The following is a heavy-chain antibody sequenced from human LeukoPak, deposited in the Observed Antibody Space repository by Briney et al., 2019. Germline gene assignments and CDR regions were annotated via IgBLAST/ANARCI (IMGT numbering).Heavy chain of an antibody. CDR3: ASEAYCSGGRCSVHRVAP. CDR1: GYTFTAYY. Sequence: ASVKVSCKASGYTFTAYYMHWVRQAPGQGLEWMGWIDSKNGDTKYAQKFQSRLIITRDTSIGIAYMELRSLISDDTAVYYCASEAYCSGGRCSVHRVAPWGQGTPVTVSS. J-gene: IGHJ5*02. V-gene: IGHV1-2*02. D-gene: IGHD2-15*01. CDR2: IDSKNGDT.